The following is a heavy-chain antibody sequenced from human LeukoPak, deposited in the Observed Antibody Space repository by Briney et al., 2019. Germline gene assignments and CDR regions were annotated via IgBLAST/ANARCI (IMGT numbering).Heavy chain of an antibody. CDR3: ARDRLWFGELMWFDP. V-gene: IGHV4-4*07. Sequence: SETLSLTCTVSGGSISSYYWSWLRQPAGKGLEWIGRIYTSGSTNYNPSLKRRVTMSVETSKNQFSLKLSSVTAADTAVYYCARDRLWFGELMWFDPWGQGTLVTVSS. CDR1: GGSISSYY. D-gene: IGHD3-10*01. J-gene: IGHJ5*02. CDR2: IYTSGST.